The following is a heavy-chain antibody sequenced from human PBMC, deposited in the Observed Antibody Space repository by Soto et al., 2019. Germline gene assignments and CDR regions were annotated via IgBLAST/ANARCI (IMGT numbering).Heavy chain of an antibody. CDR1: GFTVSSNY. Sequence: GPLRLSCAASGFTVSSNYMSWVRQAPGKGLEWVSVIHSDGSTYYADSVKGRFTISTDNSKNTMYLQMNSLRAEDTAVYYCARDPDSSGWSTYWGPGTLVTVSS. V-gene: IGHV3-53*01. D-gene: IGHD6-19*01. CDR3: ARDPDSSGWSTY. J-gene: IGHJ4*02. CDR2: IHSDGST.